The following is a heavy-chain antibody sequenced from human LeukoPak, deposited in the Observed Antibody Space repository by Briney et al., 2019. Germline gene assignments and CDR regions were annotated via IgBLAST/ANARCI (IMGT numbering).Heavy chain of an antibody. D-gene: IGHD6-6*01. Sequence: VGSLRLSCAASGFTFSSYAMSGVRQAPGKGLEWVSAICGSGGSTYYADSVKGRFTISRNNSKNTLQLQMNILTAENTAVYYCARGIAARHHYWGQGTLVTVSS. V-gene: IGHV3-23*01. CDR2: ICGSGGST. J-gene: IGHJ4*02. CDR3: ARGIAARHHY. CDR1: GFTFSSYA.